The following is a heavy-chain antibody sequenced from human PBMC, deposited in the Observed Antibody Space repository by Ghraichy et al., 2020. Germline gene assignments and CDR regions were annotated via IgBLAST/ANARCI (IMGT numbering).Heavy chain of an antibody. J-gene: IGHJ4*02. D-gene: IGHD3-9*01. CDR3: ARGSLTYFDY. V-gene: IGHV4-30-2*01. CDR1: GGSISSGGYS. CDR2: IYHSGST. Sequence: SETLSLTCAVSGGSISSGGYSWSWIRQPPGKGLEWIGYIYHSGSTYYNPSLKSRVTISVDRSKNQFSLKLSSVTAADTAVYYCARGSLTYFDYWGQGTLVTVSS.